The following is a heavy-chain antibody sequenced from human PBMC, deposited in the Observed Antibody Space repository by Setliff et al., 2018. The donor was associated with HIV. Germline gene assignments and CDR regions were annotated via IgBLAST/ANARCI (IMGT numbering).Heavy chain of an antibody. Sequence: SGGSLRLSCATSRFSFSTFWMTWVRQAPGKGLEWIANINQDGNKKYHAGSVKGRFTISRDNAENSLDLQMGSLRDEDTAVYYCVRDVTGLPFTYWGQGTLVTVSS. CDR2: INQDGNKK. J-gene: IGHJ4*02. V-gene: IGHV3-7*01. CDR3: VRDVTGLPFTY. CDR1: RFSFSTFW. D-gene: IGHD2-21*02.